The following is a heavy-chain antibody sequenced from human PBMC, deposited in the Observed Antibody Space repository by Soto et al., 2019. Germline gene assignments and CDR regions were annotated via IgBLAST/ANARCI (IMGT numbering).Heavy chain of an antibody. J-gene: IGHJ4*02. Sequence: SGPTLVKPTQTITLTCTFSGFSLTTSGMCVSWIRQPPGKALEWLALIDWDDDKYYSASLKTRPTISKETSKNQVVLTMTNMDPMDTATYYCARLIGYSYGIDYWGQGTLVTVSS. CDR1: GFSLTTSGMC. V-gene: IGHV2-70*01. D-gene: IGHD5-18*01. CDR2: IDWDDDK. CDR3: ARLIGYSYGIDY.